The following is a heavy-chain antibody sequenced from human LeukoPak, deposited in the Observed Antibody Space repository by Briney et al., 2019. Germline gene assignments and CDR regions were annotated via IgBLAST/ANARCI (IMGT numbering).Heavy chain of an antibody. V-gene: IGHV3-23*01. CDR2: ITGRGAGA. CDR1: GFTFTNYA. J-gene: IGHJ4*02. D-gene: IGHD5-12*01. Sequence: GGSLRLSCAASGFTFTNYAMAWVRQAPGKGLGWVSTITGRGAGALYANSVQGRFTISRDNSKNTLYLQMDSLRADDTAVYYCAKDMEYSGYDLPSYYFDYWGQGTLVTVSS. CDR3: AKDMEYSGYDLPSYYFDY.